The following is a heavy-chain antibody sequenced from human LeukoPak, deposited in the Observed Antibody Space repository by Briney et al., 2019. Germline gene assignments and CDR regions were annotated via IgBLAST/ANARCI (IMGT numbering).Heavy chain of an antibody. CDR3: ARDAAIVVVVAATGDAFDI. CDR2: IIPILGIA. D-gene: IGHD2-15*01. J-gene: IGHJ3*02. Sequence: GSSVKVSCKASGGTFSSYAISWVRQAPGQGLEWMGRIIPILGIANYAQKFQGRVTITADKSTSTAYMELSSLRSEDTAVYYCARDAAIVVVVAATGDAFDIWGQGTMVTVSS. CDR1: GGTFSSYA. V-gene: IGHV1-69*04.